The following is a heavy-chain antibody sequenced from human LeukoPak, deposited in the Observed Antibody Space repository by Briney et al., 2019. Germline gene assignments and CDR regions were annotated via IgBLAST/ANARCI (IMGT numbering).Heavy chain of an antibody. D-gene: IGHD2-15*01. Sequence: GASVKVSCKASGYTFTGYYMHWVRQAPGQGLEWMGRINPNSGDTDYAQNFQGRVTMTRDTSISTAYMELANLRSDDTAVYYCARGYCSGGTCYLVENWFDPWGQGTLVTVSS. J-gene: IGHJ5*02. CDR1: GYTFTGYY. CDR3: ARGYCSGGTCYLVENWFDP. V-gene: IGHV1-2*06. CDR2: INPNSGDT.